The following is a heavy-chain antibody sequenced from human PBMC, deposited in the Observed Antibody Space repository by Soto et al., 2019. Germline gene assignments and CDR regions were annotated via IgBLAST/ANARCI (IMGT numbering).Heavy chain of an antibody. CDR1: GFTFSSYA. Sequence: GGSLRLSCAASGFTFSSYAMRWVRQAPGKGLEWVSSISSGGTTYYADSVKGRFTISRDNSQNTVYLQMSSLGAEDTALYYCAKIHYGSGSSPHYGMDVWGQGTTVTVSS. D-gene: IGHD3-10*01. CDR2: ISSGGTT. J-gene: IGHJ6*02. V-gene: IGHV3-23*01. CDR3: AKIHYGSGSSPHYGMDV.